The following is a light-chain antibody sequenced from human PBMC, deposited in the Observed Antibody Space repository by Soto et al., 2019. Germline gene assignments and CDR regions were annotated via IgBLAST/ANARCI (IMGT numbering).Light chain of an antibody. CDR2: KVS. Sequence: DVVMTQSPLSLPVTLGQPASISCRSSQSLVHSDGNTYLNWFHQRPGQSPRRLIYKVSNRDSGVLDRFSGSGSYTDVTLKISGVEAEDVGVYYCMQGTHWPPYTFGQGTKLEIK. J-gene: IGKJ2*01. V-gene: IGKV2-30*02. CDR3: MQGTHWPPYT. CDR1: QSLVHSDGNTY.